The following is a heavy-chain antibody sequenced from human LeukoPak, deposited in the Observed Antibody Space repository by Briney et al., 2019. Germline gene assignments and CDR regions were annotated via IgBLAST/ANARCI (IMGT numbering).Heavy chain of an antibody. CDR1: GDSISSSNW. Sequence: SGTLSLTCAVSGDSISSSNWWSWVRQPPGKGLEWIGEIYHSGSTNYNPSLKSRVTISVDKSKNQFSLKLSSVTAADTAVYYCARKRYFDWSTFYYGMDVWGQGTTVTVS. CDR3: ARKRYFDWSTFYYGMDV. CDR2: IYHSGST. D-gene: IGHD3-9*01. J-gene: IGHJ6*02. V-gene: IGHV4-4*02.